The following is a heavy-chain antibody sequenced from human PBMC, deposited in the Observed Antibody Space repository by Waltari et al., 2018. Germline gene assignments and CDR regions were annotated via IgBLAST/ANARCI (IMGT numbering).Heavy chain of an antibody. V-gene: IGHV1-18*01. Sequence: QVPLVQSGAEVKRPGAPLKVSCQASAYTFTSYAIRGVRQAPGQGLKWMGWISAYNGNTNYAQKLQGRVTMTTDTSTSTAYMERRSLRSDDTAVYYCARDLDRTDYWGQGTLVTVSS. CDR1: AYTFTSYA. J-gene: IGHJ4*02. CDR3: ARDLDRTDY. CDR2: ISAYNGNT.